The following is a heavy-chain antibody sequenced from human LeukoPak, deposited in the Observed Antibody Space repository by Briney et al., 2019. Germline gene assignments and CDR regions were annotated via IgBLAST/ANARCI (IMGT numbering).Heavy chain of an antibody. J-gene: IGHJ4*02. D-gene: IGHD6-19*01. CDR1: GVSITSYY. CDR2: IYYSGST. Sequence: PSETLSLTCTVSGVSITSYYWSWIRQPPGKGLEWIGYIYYSGSTNYNPSLKSRVTISVDTSKNQFSLKLSSVTAADTAVYYCARVGIAVAGIFDYWGQGTLVTVSS. V-gene: IGHV4-59*01. CDR3: ARVGIAVAGIFDY.